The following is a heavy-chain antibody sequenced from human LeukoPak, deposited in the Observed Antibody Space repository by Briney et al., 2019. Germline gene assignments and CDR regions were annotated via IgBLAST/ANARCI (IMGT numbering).Heavy chain of an antibody. CDR2: IIPILGIA. Sequence: ASVKVSCKASGGTFSSYAISWVRQAPGQGLEWMGRIIPILGIANYAQKFQGRVTITADKSTSTAYMELSSLRSEDTAVYYCTTLSYYYDSSGPYFDYWGQGTLDTVSS. V-gene: IGHV1-69*04. D-gene: IGHD3-22*01. CDR3: TTLSYYYDSSGPYFDY. CDR1: GGTFSSYA. J-gene: IGHJ4*02.